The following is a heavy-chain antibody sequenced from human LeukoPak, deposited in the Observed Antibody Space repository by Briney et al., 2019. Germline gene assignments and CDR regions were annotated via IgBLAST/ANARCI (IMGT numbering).Heavy chain of an antibody. CDR1: GFTFSSYA. D-gene: IGHD4-23*01. V-gene: IGHV3-23*01. CDR2: ISGSGGST. CDR3: ARGLVTEKYYYYYYYMDV. Sequence: GGSLRLSCAASGFTFSSYAMSWVRQAPGKGLEWVSAISGSGGSTYYADSVKGRFTISRDNSKNMLYLQMNSLRDEDTAVYYCARGLVTEKYYYYYYYMDVWGKGITVTVSS. J-gene: IGHJ6*03.